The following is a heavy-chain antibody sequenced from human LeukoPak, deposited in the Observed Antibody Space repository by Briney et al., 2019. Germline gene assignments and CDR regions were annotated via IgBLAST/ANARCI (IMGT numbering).Heavy chain of an antibody. D-gene: IGHD3-10*01. Sequence: GGSLRLSCVGSGFTVSSNYMSWVRQAPGKGLEWVSVIYSGGSTYYADSVKGRFTISRDNSKNTLYLQMNSLRAEDTAVYYCARRWFGELLYYWGQGTLVTVSS. CDR1: GFTVSSNY. V-gene: IGHV3-53*01. CDR3: ARRWFGELLYY. CDR2: IYSGGST. J-gene: IGHJ4*02.